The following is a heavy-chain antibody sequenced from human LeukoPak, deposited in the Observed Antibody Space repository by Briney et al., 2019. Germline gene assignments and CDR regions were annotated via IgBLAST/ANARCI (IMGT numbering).Heavy chain of an antibody. CDR3: ARGRRCSSTSCSVRPGYYYYYYMDV. V-gene: IGHV1-8*01. D-gene: IGHD2-2*01. Sequence: ATVTVSCKASGYTFTSYDINWVRQAPGQGLEWMGWMNPNSGNTGYAQKFQGRVTMTRNTSISTAYMELSSLRSEDTAVYYCARGRRCSSTSCSVRPGYYYYYYMDVWGKGTTVTVSS. CDR2: MNPNSGNT. J-gene: IGHJ6*03. CDR1: GYTFTSYD.